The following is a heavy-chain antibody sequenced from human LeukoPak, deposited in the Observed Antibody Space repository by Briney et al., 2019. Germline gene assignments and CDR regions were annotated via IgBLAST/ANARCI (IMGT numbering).Heavy chain of an antibody. Sequence: SETLSLTCTVSGYSISSGYYWGWIRQPPGKGLEWIGSVHHSGRTYYNPSLKSRVTISVDTSKNQFSLKLNSVTAADTAVYYCARDHLANLASRLFDPWGLGSLVTVSS. CDR2: VHHSGRT. CDR3: ARDHLANLASRLFDP. D-gene: IGHD3-3*01. J-gene: IGHJ5*02. CDR1: GYSISSGYY. V-gene: IGHV4-38-2*02.